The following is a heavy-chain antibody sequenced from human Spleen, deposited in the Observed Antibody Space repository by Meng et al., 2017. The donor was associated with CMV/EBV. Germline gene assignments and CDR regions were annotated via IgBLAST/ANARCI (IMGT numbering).Heavy chain of an antibody. CDR1: DGSISSYF. CDR2: IYYRGST. Sequence: SETLSLTCTVSDGSISSYFWSWIRQPPGKGLEWIGYIYYRGSTKYNPSLESRVIISADMSKNQFSLKLSSVTAADTAVYYCARFRGGTSPLDYWGQGTLVTVSS. V-gene: IGHV4-59*01. D-gene: IGHD3-10*01. J-gene: IGHJ4*02. CDR3: ARFRGGTSPLDY.